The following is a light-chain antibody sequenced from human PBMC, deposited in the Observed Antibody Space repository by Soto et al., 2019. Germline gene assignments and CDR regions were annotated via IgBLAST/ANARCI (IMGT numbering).Light chain of an antibody. CDR3: QQYDSWLVWT. J-gene: IGKJ1*01. Sequence: IVLTQSPATLSVSPGDTATLSCRANQSVSSNLAWYQQKPGQAPRLLIYGASTRATAIPARFSGSGSGTAFTLNSTSLQSEDIAVYYCQQYDSWLVWTFGQGTKVEI. CDR1: QSVSSN. CDR2: GAS. V-gene: IGKV3-15*01.